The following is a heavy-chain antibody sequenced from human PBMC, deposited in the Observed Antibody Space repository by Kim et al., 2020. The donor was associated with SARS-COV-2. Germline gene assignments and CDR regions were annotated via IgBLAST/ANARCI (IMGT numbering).Heavy chain of an antibody. D-gene: IGHD2-21*01. CDR3: AVILGFAGDYFDY. J-gene: IGHJ4*02. CDR2: IDGSGGNT. V-gene: IGHV3-23*01. CDR1: GFSFSNYA. Sequence: GGSLRLSCAASGFSFSNYAMAWVRQAPGKGLEWVSYIDGSGGNTYSADSVRGRFSIYRDNYKRTLSLQMHSLRVEDTAIYYCAVILGFAGDYFDYWGQGTAVTVSS.